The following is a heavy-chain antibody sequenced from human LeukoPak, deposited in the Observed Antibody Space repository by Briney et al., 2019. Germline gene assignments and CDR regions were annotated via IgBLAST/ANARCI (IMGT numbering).Heavy chain of an antibody. D-gene: IGHD3-22*01. CDR1: GLTFSSYG. CDR2: ISYDGINK. V-gene: IGHV3-30*18. Sequence: GRSLRLSCAASGLTFSSYGIQCVRQAPGKGLQWGAFISYDGINKYYADSVKGRFTISRDNSKNALYLQMNSLRAEDTAVYYCANDYRHSYYNTIAFDIWGQGTMVTVSS. CDR3: ANDYRHSYYNTIAFDI. J-gene: IGHJ3*02.